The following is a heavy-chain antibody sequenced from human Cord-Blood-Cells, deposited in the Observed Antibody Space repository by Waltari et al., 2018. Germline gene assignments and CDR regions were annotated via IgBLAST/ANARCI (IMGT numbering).Heavy chain of an antibody. J-gene: IGHJ4*02. CDR1: GYSISSGYY. V-gene: IGHV4-38-2*02. D-gene: IGHD2-21*01. CDR2: IYHSGST. Sequence: QVQLQESGPGLVKPSETLSLTCTVSGYSISSGYYWGWIRQPPGKGPEWIGSIYHSGSTYYNPSLKSRVTISVDTSKNQFSLKLSSVTAADTAVYYCARDSEAYCGGDCYDSSFDYWGQGTLVTVSS. CDR3: ARDSEAYCGGDCYDSSFDY.